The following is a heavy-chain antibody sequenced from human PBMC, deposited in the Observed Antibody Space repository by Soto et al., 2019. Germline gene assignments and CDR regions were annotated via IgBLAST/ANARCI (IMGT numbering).Heavy chain of an antibody. CDR2: MNPNSGNT. J-gene: IGHJ4*02. V-gene: IGHV1-8*01. Sequence: ASVKVSCKASGYTFTSYDINCVRQATGQVLEWMGWMNPNSGNTGYAQKFQGGVTMTRNTSISTAYMELSSLRSEDTAVYYCARGVTMYYYDSSGYLPDYWGQGTLVTVSS. CDR1: GYTFTSYD. D-gene: IGHD3-22*01. CDR3: ARGVTMYYYDSSGYLPDY.